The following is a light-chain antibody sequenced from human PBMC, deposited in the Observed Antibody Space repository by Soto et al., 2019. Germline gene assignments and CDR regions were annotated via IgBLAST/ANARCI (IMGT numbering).Light chain of an antibody. CDR2: KAS. V-gene: IGKV1-5*03. J-gene: IGKJ1*01. Sequence: DIPMTQSHSTLSGSVGDIVTITCRASQTISSWLAWYQQKPGKAPKLLIYKASTLKSGVPSRFSGSGSGTDFTLTISSLQPEDVATYYCQKYFSAPWTVGQGTKVEI. CDR1: QTISSW. CDR3: QKYFSAPWT.